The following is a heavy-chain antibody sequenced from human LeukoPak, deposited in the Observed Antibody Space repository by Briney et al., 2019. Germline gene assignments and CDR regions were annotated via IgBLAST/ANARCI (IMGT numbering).Heavy chain of an antibody. D-gene: IGHD3-3*01. CDR3: ARMTGFWSGFDAFDI. V-gene: IGHV3-53*01. J-gene: IGHJ3*02. CDR2: IYSGNST. CDR1: GFTVSSNY. Sequence: GGSLRLSCAASGFTVSSNYMSWVRQAPGKGLEWVSLIYSGNSTYYADSVKGRFTISRDNSKNTLYLQMNSLRAEDTAVYYCARMTGFWSGFDAFDIWGQGTMVTVSS.